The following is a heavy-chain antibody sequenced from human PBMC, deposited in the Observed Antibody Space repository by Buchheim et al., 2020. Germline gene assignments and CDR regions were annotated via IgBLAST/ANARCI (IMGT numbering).Heavy chain of an antibody. V-gene: IGHV3-33*01. J-gene: IGHJ5*02. Sequence: QVQLVESGGGVVQPGRSLRLSCAASGFTFSSYGMHWVRQAPGKGLEWVAVIWYDGSNKYYADSVKGRFTISRDNSKNTLYLQMNSLRAEDTAVYYCASQGSYSSGWSLWFDPWGQGTL. CDR2: IWYDGSNK. CDR1: GFTFSSYG. D-gene: IGHD6-19*01. CDR3: ASQGSYSSGWSLWFDP.